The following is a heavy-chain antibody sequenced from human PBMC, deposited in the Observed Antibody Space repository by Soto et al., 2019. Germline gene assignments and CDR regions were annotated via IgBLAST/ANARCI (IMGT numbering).Heavy chain of an antibody. CDR3: ARRRIAAPGASWFDP. J-gene: IGHJ5*02. V-gene: IGHV4-39*01. Sequence: QLQLQESGPGLVKPSETLSLTCTVSGGSISSNSYYWGWFRKPPGKVLEWIGNIFYSGSTFYNPSLKSRVTISVDTSKNQFSLKLSSVTAADTAVYYCARRRIAAPGASWFDPWGQGTLVTVSS. CDR2: IFYSGST. D-gene: IGHD6-13*01. CDR1: GGSISSNSYY.